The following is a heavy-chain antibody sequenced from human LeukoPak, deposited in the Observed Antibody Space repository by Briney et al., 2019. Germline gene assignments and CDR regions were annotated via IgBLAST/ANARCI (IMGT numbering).Heavy chain of an antibody. V-gene: IGHV4-59*01. CDR1: GGSISSYC. J-gene: IGHJ6*03. CDR3: ARDSRWFGEVNYYYYMDV. D-gene: IGHD3-10*01. CDR2: IYYSGST. Sequence: SETLCLTCTVSGGSISSYCWSWIRQPPGKGLEWVGYIYYSGSTNYNPSLKSRVTISVDTSKNQFSLKLSSVTAADTAVYYCARDSRWFGEVNYYYYMDVWGKGTTVTVSS.